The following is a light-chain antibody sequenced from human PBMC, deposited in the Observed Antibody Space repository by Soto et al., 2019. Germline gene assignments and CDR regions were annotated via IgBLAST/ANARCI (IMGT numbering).Light chain of an antibody. CDR3: QSSDRGDTYWV. J-gene: IGLJ3*02. CDR1: ALPKQY. Sequence: SYELTQPPSVSGSQGQTARIACSGDALPKQYAYWYQQKPGQAPVLLIYKDKERPSGIPERFSGSSSGTTVTLTIGGVQAEDEADYYCQSSDRGDTYWVFGGGTKLTVL. V-gene: IGLV3-25*02. CDR2: KDK.